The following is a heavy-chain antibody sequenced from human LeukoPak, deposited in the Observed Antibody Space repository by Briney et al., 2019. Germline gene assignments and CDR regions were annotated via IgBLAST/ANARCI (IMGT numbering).Heavy chain of an antibody. D-gene: IGHD4-17*01. Sequence: SETLSLTCTVSGGSISSYYWSWIRQPAGKGLERIGRIYTSGSTNYNPSLKSRVTMSVDTSKNQFSLKLSSVTAADTAVYYCARDQSTGDYGPFDYWGQGTLVTVSS. CDR1: GGSISSYY. V-gene: IGHV4-4*07. J-gene: IGHJ4*02. CDR2: IYTSGST. CDR3: ARDQSTGDYGPFDY.